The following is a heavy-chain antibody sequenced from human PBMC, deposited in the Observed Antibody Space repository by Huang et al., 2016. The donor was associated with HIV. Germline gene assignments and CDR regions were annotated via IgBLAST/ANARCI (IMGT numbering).Heavy chain of an antibody. J-gene: IGHJ4*02. D-gene: IGHD5-12*01. CDR1: GFIFSSYW. CDR3: VSVRDGYKYR. V-gene: IGHV3-74*01. CDR2: INSDGSST. Sequence: EVRLVESGGGLVQPGGSLRLSCAASGFIFSSYWMQWVRQAPGEGRVGVSRINSDGSSTIDADSVRCRFTIARYNTKNTVYLQMNTLRAEDTAVYYCVSVRDGYKYRWGQGTLVTVSS.